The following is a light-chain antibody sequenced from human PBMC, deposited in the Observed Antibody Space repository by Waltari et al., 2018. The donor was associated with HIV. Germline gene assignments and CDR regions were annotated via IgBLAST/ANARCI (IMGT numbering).Light chain of an antibody. CDR1: SSNIGSKY. CDR2: RNN. V-gene: IGLV1-47*01. Sequence: QSVLTQPPSASGTPGQRVTISCSGSSSNIGSKYVYWFQQLPGTAPNLLMYRNNQRPSGVPDRVSGSKSGTSASLAIIGLRAEDEADYYCAAWDDSLSAVVFGGGTKLTVL. J-gene: IGLJ3*02. CDR3: AAWDDSLSAVV.